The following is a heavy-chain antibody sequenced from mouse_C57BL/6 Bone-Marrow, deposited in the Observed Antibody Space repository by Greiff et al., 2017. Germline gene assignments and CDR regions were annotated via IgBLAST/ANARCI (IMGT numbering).Heavy chain of an antibody. CDR2: INPSSGYT. V-gene: IGHV1-4*01. CDR3: ARRNYGDY. Sequence: QVQLKQSGAELARPGASVKMSCKASGYTFTSYTMYRVKQRSGQGMQWFGDINPSSGYTKYNQKFKDKATLTADQSSSTAYMQLSSLTSEDSAVYYCARRNYGDYWGQGTTRTVSS. D-gene: IGHD1-2*01. CDR1: GYTFTSYT. J-gene: IGHJ2*01.